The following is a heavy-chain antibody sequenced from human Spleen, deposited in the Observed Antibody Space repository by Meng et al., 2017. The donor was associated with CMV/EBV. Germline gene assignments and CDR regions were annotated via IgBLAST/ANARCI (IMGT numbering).Heavy chain of an antibody. CDR3: AREPHL. CDR1: GFTFSSYW. Sequence: GESLKISCAASGFTFSSYWMSWVRQAPGKGLEWVSSISSSSSYIYYADSVKGRFTISRDNSKNTLYLQMNSLRAEDTAVYYCAREPHLWGQGTLVTVSS. J-gene: IGHJ5*02. CDR2: ISSSSSYI. V-gene: IGHV3-21*01.